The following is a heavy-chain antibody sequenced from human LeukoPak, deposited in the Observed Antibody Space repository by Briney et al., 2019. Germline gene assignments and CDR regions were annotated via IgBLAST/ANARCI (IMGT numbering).Heavy chain of an antibody. J-gene: IGHJ4*02. CDR2: ISPDGSDK. CDR1: RFTFSTYW. V-gene: IGHV3-7*01. CDR3: ARGIVVVVGASDHFDY. D-gene: IGHD2-15*01. Sequence: GGSLRLSCVASRFTFSTYWMNWVRQAPGKGLERVGTISPDGSDKYYVDSVKGRFTISRDNANTSLYLQINSLRADDTALYFCARGIVVVVGASDHFDYWGQGTLITVSS.